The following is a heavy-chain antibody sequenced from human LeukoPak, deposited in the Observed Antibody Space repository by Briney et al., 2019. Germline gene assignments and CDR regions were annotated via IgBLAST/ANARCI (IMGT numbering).Heavy chain of an antibody. Sequence: SETLSLTCTVSGGSISNHYWSWIRQPAGKGLEWIGRIYTSGSTNYNPSLKSRVTMSVDTSKSQFSLKPSSVTAADTAVYYCARDLGAGAVRHVWFDPWGQGTLVTVSS. J-gene: IGHJ5*02. CDR1: GGSISNHY. D-gene: IGHD3-10*01. V-gene: IGHV4-4*07. CDR2: IYTSGST. CDR3: ARDLGAGAVRHVWFDP.